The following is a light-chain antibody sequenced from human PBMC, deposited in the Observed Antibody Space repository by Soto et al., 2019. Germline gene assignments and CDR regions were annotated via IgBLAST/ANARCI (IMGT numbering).Light chain of an antibody. CDR3: CSYAGTTTPAV. Sequence: QSALTQPASVSGSPGQSITISCTGTSSDVGIYDLVSWYQQLPGKAPKLMIFEVNKRPSGVSNRFSGSKSGNTASLTISGLQAEDEADYYCCSYAGTTTPAVFGGGTQLTAL. V-gene: IGLV2-23*02. J-gene: IGLJ7*02. CDR1: SSDVGIYDL. CDR2: EVN.